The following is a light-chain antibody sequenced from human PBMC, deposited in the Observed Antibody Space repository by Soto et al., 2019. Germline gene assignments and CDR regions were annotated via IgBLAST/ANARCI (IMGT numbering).Light chain of an antibody. CDR1: QYINTR. Sequence: EIVLTQSPATLSSFPGDRVTLSCRASQYINTRLAWYQHRPGQAPRLLIYQTSLRAAGIPARFSASGSGTDFTLTISDVQPEDFAPYYCHQRQSWPRTFGQGTKVDI. V-gene: IGKV3-11*01. J-gene: IGKJ1*01. CDR3: HQRQSWPRT. CDR2: QTS.